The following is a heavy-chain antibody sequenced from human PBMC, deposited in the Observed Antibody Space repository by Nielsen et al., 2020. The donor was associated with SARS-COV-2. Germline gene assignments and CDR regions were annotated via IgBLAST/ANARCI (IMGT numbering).Heavy chain of an antibody. J-gene: IGHJ2*01. CDR2: ITYSGSIK. Sequence: GESLKISCAASGFTFSNYYMSWIRQAPGKGLEWVSYITYSGSIKYYADSVRGRFTVSRDNAENSLYLQMNSLRDEDTAVYYCARDQDGGAATSNFYFDLWGRGTLVIVSS. D-gene: IGHD6-25*01. CDR1: GFTFSNYY. V-gene: IGHV3-11*04. CDR3: ARDQDGGAATSNFYFDL.